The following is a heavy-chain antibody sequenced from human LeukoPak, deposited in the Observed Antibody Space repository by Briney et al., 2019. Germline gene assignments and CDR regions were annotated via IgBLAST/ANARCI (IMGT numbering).Heavy chain of an antibody. V-gene: IGHV3-30-3*01. CDR3: ARAKGSWYIPWFDP. CDR1: GFTFSSYT. J-gene: IGHJ5*02. CDR2: ISYDGSNK. D-gene: IGHD6-13*01. Sequence: GGSLRLSCAASGFTFSSYTMSWVRQAPGKGLEWVAVISYDGSNKYYADSVKGRFTISRDNSKNTLYLQMNSLRAEDTAVYYCARAKGSWYIPWFDPWGQGTLVTVSS.